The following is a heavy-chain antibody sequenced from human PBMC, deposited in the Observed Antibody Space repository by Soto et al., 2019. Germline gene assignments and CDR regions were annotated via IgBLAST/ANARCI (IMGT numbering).Heavy chain of an antibody. V-gene: IGHV3-30*18. CDR2: MSDDGSKK. CDR3: AKELRETGGYYFDC. CDR1: GFSLRKYG. J-gene: IGHJ4*02. Sequence: QVQLVESGGGVVQPGRSLSLSCAASGFSLRKYGMHWAGQPPAKGLEWVEEMSDDGSKKYYGDSVKGRFTISRDNSKNTLYLLMDSLRPEDTAMYYCAKELRETGGYYFDCWGQGTLVTVSS. D-gene: IGHD3-16*01.